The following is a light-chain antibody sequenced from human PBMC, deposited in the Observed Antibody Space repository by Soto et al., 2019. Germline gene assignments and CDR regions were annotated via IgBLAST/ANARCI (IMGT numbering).Light chain of an antibody. Sequence: IQVTQSRTSLSAYLGDRVTITCQASQDISNYLNWYQQKPGKAPKLLIYDASNLETGVPSRFSGSGSGTDFTFTISSLQPEDIATYYCQQYDNLPLTFGGGTKVDIK. CDR2: DAS. CDR3: QQYDNLPLT. J-gene: IGKJ4*01. V-gene: IGKV1-33*01. CDR1: QDISNY.